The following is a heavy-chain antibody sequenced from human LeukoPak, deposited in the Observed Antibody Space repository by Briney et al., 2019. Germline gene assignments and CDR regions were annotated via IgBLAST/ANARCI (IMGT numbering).Heavy chain of an antibody. CDR3: ARFPLNDFSYYYDSSGYICY. V-gene: IGHV1-18*01. CDR2: ISAYNGNT. CDR1: GYTFTSYG. D-gene: IGHD3-22*01. Sequence: ASVKVFCKASGYTFTSYGISWVRQAPGQGLEWMGWISAYNGNTNYAQKLQGRVTMTTDTSTSTAYMELRSLRSDDTAVYYCARFPLNDFSYYYDSSGYICYWGQGTLVTVSS. J-gene: IGHJ4*02.